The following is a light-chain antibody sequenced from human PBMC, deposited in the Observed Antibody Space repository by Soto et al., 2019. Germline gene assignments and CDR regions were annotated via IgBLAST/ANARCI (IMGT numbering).Light chain of an antibody. V-gene: IGKV3D-20*02. CDR2: GAS. J-gene: IGKJ5*01. Sequence: EIVLTQSPGTLSLSPGERAIFSCRASQSVSSTYLAWYQQKPGQAPRLLIYGASNRATGIPDRFSGSGSGTDFTLTISSLEPEDFAVYYCQQRSNWPRITFGQGTRLEIK. CDR1: QSVSSTY. CDR3: QQRSNWPRIT.